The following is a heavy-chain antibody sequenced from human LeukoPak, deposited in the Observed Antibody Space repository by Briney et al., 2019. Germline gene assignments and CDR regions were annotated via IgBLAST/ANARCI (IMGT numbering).Heavy chain of an antibody. V-gene: IGHV3-30*19. D-gene: IGHD3-16*02. CDR1: GFTFNSYG. Sequence: PAGGSLRLSCAASGFTFNSYGMHRVRQAPGKGLEWVAVISYDGSNKYYADSVKGRFTISRDNSKNTPYLQMNSLRAEDTAVYYCTLHTFGGVIVSVWGQGTTVTVSS. J-gene: IGHJ6*02. CDR2: ISYDGSNK. CDR3: TLHTFGGVIVSV.